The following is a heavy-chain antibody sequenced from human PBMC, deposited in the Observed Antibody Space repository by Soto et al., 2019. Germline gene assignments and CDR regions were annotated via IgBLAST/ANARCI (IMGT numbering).Heavy chain of an antibody. CDR2: INHSGST. CDR3: ARGRLMVRGVINGLGY. V-gene: IGHV4-34*01. CDR1: GGSFSGYY. J-gene: IGHJ4*02. D-gene: IGHD3-10*01. Sequence: SETLSLTCAVYGGSFSGYYWSWIRQPPGKGLEWIGEINHSGSTNYNPSLKSRVTISVDTSKNQFSLKLSSVTAADTAVYYCARGRLMVRGVINGLGYWGQGTLVTVSS.